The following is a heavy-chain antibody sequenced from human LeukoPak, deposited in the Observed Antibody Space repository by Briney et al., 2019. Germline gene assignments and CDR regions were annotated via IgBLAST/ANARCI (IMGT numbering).Heavy chain of an antibody. J-gene: IGHJ3*02. V-gene: IGHV4-39*07. CDR2: MYYSGST. Sequence: SETLSLTCTVSGGTISSSDHYWGWIRQPPGKGLEWIGSMYYSGSTYYNPSLKSRLTISVDTSKNQFSLQLSSVTAADTATYYCATPYCSSISCLDVFNMWGQGTRVTVSS. D-gene: IGHD2-2*01. CDR1: GGTISSSDHY. CDR3: ATPYCSSISCLDVFNM.